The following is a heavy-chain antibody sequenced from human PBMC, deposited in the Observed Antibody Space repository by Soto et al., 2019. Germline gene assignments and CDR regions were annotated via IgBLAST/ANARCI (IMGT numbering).Heavy chain of an antibody. Sequence: GGSLRLSCTASGFTFSAYAMHWVRQAPGKGLEWVAIIWYDGSQKYYGDSVKGRFTISRDNSKSTLYLLMDSLRADDTAVYYCARVASGVSYIDYWGQGTLLTVSS. D-gene: IGHD2-8*02. CDR2: IWYDGSQK. CDR1: GFTFSAYA. J-gene: IGHJ4*02. V-gene: IGHV3-33*01. CDR3: ARVASGVSYIDY.